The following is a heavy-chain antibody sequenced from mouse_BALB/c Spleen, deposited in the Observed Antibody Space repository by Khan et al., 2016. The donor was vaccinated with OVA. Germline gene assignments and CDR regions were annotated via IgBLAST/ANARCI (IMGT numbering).Heavy chain of an antibody. CDR2: ISSGGDNT. CDR1: GFTFSSFT. D-gene: IGHD2-2*01. V-gene: IGHV5-9*03. CDR3: ARSNYGSFGY. J-gene: IGHJ3*01. Sequence: EVELVESGGGLVKPGGSLKLSCAASGFTFSSFTMSWVRQTPEKRLEWVATISSGGDNTYYPDSVKGRFTISRDNAKNNLYLQMSSLRSEDTALEYGARSNYGSFGYWGQGTLVTVSA.